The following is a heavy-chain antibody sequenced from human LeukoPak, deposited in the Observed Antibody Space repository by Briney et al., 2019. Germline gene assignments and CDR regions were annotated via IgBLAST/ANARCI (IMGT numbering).Heavy chain of an antibody. CDR2: ISGSGGTT. Sequence: PGGSLRLSCVASGFNFSDYAMNWVRQAPGKGLEWVSAISGSGGTTHYADSVKGRFAISRDNSKNTLYLQMNSLRAEDTAVYYCVRESVMVATPYDYWGQGTLVTVSS. CDR3: VRESVMVATPYDY. J-gene: IGHJ4*02. D-gene: IGHD2-15*01. CDR1: GFNFSDYA. V-gene: IGHV3-23*01.